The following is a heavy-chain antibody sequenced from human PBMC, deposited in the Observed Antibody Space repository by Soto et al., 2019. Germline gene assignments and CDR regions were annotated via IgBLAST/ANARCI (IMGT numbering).Heavy chain of an antibody. D-gene: IGHD3-10*01. CDR2: IGVSGNTT. CDR3: AKVRRFGELRSLY. CDR1: GFTFSSYA. J-gene: IGHJ4*02. V-gene: IGHV3-23*01. Sequence: EVHLLESGGGLVQPGGSLRLSCAASGFTFSSYAMSWVRQAPGKGLEWVSAIGVSGNTTYYADSVKGRFTISRDNSKNTLYLQMGSLRAEEPAVYYCAKVRRFGELRSLYWGQGTLVTLSS.